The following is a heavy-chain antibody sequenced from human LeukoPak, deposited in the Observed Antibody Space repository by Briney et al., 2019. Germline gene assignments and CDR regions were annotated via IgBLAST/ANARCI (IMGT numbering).Heavy chain of an antibody. Sequence: GGSLRLSCAASGFIFDDYGMSWVRQAPGKGLEWVSSISGSGGSTNYADSVKGRFTISRDNSENTLSLQMNSLRAEDTAVYYCAKDRNWGQGTLVTVSS. V-gene: IGHV3-23*01. CDR1: GFIFDDYG. CDR3: AKDRN. CDR2: ISGSGGST. J-gene: IGHJ4*02.